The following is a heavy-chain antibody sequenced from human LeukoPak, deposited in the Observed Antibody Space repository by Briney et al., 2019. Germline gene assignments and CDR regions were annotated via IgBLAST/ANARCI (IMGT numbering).Heavy chain of an antibody. D-gene: IGHD1-26*01. V-gene: IGHV4-31*03. J-gene: IGHJ4*02. CDR3: ARGRLIVGATY. Sequence: SETLSLTCTVTGGSISSGGYYWSWIRQHPGKGLEWIGYIYYSGSTYYNPSLKSRVTISVDTSKNQFSLKLSSVTAADTAVYYCARGRLIVGATYWGQGTLVTVSS. CDR2: IYYSGST. CDR1: GGSISSGGYY.